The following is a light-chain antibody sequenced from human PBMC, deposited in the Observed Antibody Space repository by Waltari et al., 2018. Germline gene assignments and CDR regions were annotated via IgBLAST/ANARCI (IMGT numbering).Light chain of an antibody. Sequence: QSVLTQPRSVSGSPGQSVTISCTGTSDDIGTYDHVSWYQQHPGKAPRVIIYDVMKRPSGVPGRFSGSKSGSTASLTISGLQSEDESDYYCCAYAGAYIWVFGGGTKVTVL. V-gene: IGLV2-11*01. CDR1: SDDIGTYDH. CDR2: DVM. CDR3: CAYAGAYIWV. J-gene: IGLJ3*02.